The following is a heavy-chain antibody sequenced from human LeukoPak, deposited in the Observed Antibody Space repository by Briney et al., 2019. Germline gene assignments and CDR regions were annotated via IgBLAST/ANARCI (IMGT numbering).Heavy chain of an antibody. D-gene: IGHD4-17*01. V-gene: IGHV3-48*02. CDR2: ISSSGSTI. CDR1: GFTFSSYA. CDR3: ARDRYGDYLFDY. J-gene: IGHJ4*02. Sequence: GGSLRLSCAASGFTFSSYAMSWVRQAPGKGLEWVSYISSSGSTIYYADSVKGRFTISRDNAKNSLYLQMNSLRDEDTAVYYCARDRYGDYLFDYWGQGTLVTVSS.